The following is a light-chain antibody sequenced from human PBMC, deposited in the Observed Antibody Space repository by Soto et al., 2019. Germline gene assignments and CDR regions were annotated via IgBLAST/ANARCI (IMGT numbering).Light chain of an antibody. CDR1: QAIGGY. Sequence: DIQVTQSPSSLSASVGDRVTITCRANQAIGGYLVWFQQQPGKDPKLLIYAASALQSGVPSRFSGSGSGTDFTLTISSLQAEDIATYYCQKYNRAPLTFGGGTKVEIK. CDR2: AAS. CDR3: QKYNRAPLT. J-gene: IGKJ4*01. V-gene: IGKV1-27*01.